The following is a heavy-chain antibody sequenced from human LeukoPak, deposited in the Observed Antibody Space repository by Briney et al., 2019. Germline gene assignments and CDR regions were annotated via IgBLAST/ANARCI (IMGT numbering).Heavy chain of an antibody. V-gene: IGHV1-8*02. CDR1: GYTFTSYY. J-gene: IGHJ4*02. D-gene: IGHD5-18*01. CDR2: MNPNSGNT. CDR3: TRRYTYGSDFDY. Sequence: ASVKVSCKASGYTFTSYYMYWVRQAPGQGLEWMGWMNPNSGNTGYAQKFQGRVTMTRNTSISTAYMELSSLRSEDTAVYYCTRRYTYGSDFDYWGQGTLVTVSS.